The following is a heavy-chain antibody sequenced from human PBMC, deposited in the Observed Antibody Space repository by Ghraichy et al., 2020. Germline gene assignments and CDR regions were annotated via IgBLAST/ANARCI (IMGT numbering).Heavy chain of an antibody. CDR3: ARGPPKLRFLEWLFSD. D-gene: IGHD3-3*01. Sequence: GGSLRLSCAASGFTFSSYNMNWVRQAPGKGLEWVSSISSSSNYIYYADSVKGRFTISRDNAKNSLYLQMNSLRAEDTAVYYCARGPPKLRFLEWLFSDWGQGTLVTVSS. V-gene: IGHV3-21*01. CDR2: ISSSSNYI. J-gene: IGHJ4*02. CDR1: GFTFSSYN.